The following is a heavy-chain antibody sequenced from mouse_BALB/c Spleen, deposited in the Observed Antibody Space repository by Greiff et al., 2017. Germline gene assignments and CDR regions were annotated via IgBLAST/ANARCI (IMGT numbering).Heavy chain of an antibody. D-gene: IGHD2-4*01. CDR2: ISSGSSTI. CDR1: GFTFSSFG. CDR3: ARGIYDYDAWFAY. J-gene: IGHJ3*01. Sequence: EVKLMESGGGLVQPGGSRKLSCAASGFTFSSFGMHWVRQAPEKGLEWVAYISSGSSTIYYADTVKGRFTISRDNPKNTLFLQMTSLRSEDTAMYYCARGIYDYDAWFAYWGQGTLVTVSA. V-gene: IGHV5-17*02.